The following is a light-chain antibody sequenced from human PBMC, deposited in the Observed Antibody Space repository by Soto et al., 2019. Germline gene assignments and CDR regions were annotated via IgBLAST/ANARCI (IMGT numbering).Light chain of an antibody. CDR2: DAS. Sequence: EIVLTHSPATLSVSPGERATPSCRASQSVGSNIAWYQQRPGQPPRLLSYDASTRATDIPARFSGGESGTEFTLTSRSLQCEGFPVGCCQQNNYWPYTFGRGTKLQIK. CDR1: QSVGSN. CDR3: QQNNYWPYT. V-gene: IGKV3-15*01. J-gene: IGKJ2*01.